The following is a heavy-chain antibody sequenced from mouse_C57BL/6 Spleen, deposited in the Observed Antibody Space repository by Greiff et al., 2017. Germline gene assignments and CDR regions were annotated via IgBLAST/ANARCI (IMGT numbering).Heavy chain of an antibody. Sequence: PGAELVKPGASVKLSCKASGYTFTSYWMQWVKQRPGQGLEWIGEIDPSDSYTNYNQKFKGKATLTVDTSSSTAYMQLSSLTSEDSAVYYCARRGYFDVWGTGTTVTVSS. V-gene: IGHV1-50*01. CDR2: IDPSDSYT. J-gene: IGHJ1*03. CDR3: ARRGYFDV. CDR1: GYTFTSYW.